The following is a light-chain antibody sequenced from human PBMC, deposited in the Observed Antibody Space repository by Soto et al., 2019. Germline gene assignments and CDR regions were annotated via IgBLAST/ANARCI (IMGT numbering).Light chain of an antibody. V-gene: IGKV1-6*01. Sequence: AIHMTQSPSSLSASVGDIVTITCRAGQDIRNYLSWYQQKPGKAPKLLIYGASSLQSGVPSRFAGSGSGTHFTLTITSLQPEDSASYFCLQDHNYLWTFGQGTKVDI. J-gene: IGKJ1*01. CDR1: QDIRNY. CDR2: GAS. CDR3: LQDHNYLWT.